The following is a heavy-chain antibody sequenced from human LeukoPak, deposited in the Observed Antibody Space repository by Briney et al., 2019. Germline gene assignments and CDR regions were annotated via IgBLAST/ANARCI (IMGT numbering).Heavy chain of an antibody. CDR2: ISGSGGST. D-gene: IGHD1-14*01. J-gene: IGHJ6*02. CDR1: GFTFSSYA. Sequence: GGSLRLSCAASGFTFSSYAMSWVRQAPGKGLEWVSAISGSGGSTYYADSVKGRFTISRDNSKNTLYLQMNSLRAEDTAVYYCAKVPKPGPYYYYGMDVWGQGTTVTVSS. CDR3: AKVPKPGPYYYYGMDV. V-gene: IGHV3-23*01.